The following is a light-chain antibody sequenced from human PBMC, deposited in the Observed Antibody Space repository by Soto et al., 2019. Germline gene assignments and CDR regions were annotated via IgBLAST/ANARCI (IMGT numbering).Light chain of an antibody. V-gene: IGKV3-11*01. J-gene: IGKJ4*01. CDR3: RQRSNWPSLT. CDR1: QSVSSY. CDR2: DAS. Sequence: EVGVTQSPATLSLSPGERATLSCRASQSVSSYLAWYQQKPGQAPRLLISDASNRATGIPARFSGSGSETDFTLTISSLLPEDAAVYYCRQRSNWPSLTFGEGTKVDI.